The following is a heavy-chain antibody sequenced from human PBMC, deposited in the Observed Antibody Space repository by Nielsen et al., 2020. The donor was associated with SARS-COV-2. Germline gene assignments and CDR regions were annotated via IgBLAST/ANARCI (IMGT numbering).Heavy chain of an antibody. V-gene: IGHV4-34*01. D-gene: IGHD6-6*01. CDR3: ARGRGAARRNYYGMDV. J-gene: IGHJ6*02. Sequence: SETLSLTCAVSGGSFSGYYWSWIRQPPGKGLEWIGEINHSGSTNYNPSLKSRVTISVDTSKNQFSLKLSSVTAADTAVYYCARGRGAARRNYYGMDVWGQGTTVTVSS. CDR1: GGSFSGYY. CDR2: INHSGST.